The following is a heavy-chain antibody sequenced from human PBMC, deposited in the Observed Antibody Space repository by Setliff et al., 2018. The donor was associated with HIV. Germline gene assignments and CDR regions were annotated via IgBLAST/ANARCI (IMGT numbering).Heavy chain of an antibody. J-gene: IGHJ4*02. CDR2: ISDSGDKT. D-gene: IGHD3-10*01. V-gene: IGHV3-23*01. CDR1: GFTFSNYG. CDR3: TKKTAAYTSGSWLHY. Sequence: PGGSLRLSCAASGFTFSNYGMNWVRQAPGKGLEWVSGISDSGDKTYYADSVKGRFTISRDNSKNTLYLEMNSLRAGDTAVYYCTKKTAAYTSGSWLHYWGQGTLVTVSS.